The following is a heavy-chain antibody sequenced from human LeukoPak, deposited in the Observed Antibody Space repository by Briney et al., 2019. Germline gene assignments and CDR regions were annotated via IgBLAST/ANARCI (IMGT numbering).Heavy chain of an antibody. CDR2: ISGSGGST. CDR3: AKGYCSNTSCKESFFDY. CDR1: GFTFSSYA. J-gene: IGHJ4*02. D-gene: IGHD2-2*01. V-gene: IGHV3-23*01. Sequence: PGGSLRLSCAASGFTFSSYAMNWVRQAPGRGLEWVSAISGSGGSTYYFVKGRFTISRDNSKNTLYLQMNSLRAEDTAVYYCAKGYCSNTSCKESFFDYWGQGTLVTVSS.